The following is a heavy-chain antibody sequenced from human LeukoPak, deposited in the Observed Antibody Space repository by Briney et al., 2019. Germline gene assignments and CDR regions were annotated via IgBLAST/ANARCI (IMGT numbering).Heavy chain of an antibody. CDR1: GFTFSSYA. J-gene: IGHJ4*02. Sequence: HPGGSLRLSCAASGFTFSSYAMSWVRQAPGKGLEWVSAISGSGGSTYYADSVKGRFTISRDNSKNTLYLQMNSLRAEDTAVYYCAKDRPYYDILTGDFDYWGQGTLVTVSS. D-gene: IGHD3-9*01. CDR3: AKDRPYYDILTGDFDY. CDR2: ISGSGGST. V-gene: IGHV3-23*01.